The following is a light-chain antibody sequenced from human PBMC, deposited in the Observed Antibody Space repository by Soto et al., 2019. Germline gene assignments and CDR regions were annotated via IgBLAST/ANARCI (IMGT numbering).Light chain of an antibody. V-gene: IGKV1-5*03. CDR3: QQYNSYPWT. CDR2: KAS. J-gene: IGKJ1*01. CDR1: QTVNNW. Sequence: DIQMTQSPSTLSASVGDTVTITCRASQTVNNWLAWFHQKPGKAPEVLIYKASSLKSGVSSRFSGSGSGTEFTLTITTLQPDDFTTYYCQQYNSYPWTFGQGTRVEIK.